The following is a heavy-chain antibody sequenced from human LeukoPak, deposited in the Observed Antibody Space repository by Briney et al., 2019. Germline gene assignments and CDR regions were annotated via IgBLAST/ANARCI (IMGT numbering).Heavy chain of an antibody. CDR2: INHNGST. Sequence: PSETLSLTCAVYGGSFSGYYWSWIRQPPGKGLEWIGEINHNGSTNYNPSLKSRVTISVDTSKNQFSLKLSSVTAADTAVYYCARSVGSGYDYWGQGTLVTVSS. D-gene: IGHD6-19*01. CDR1: GGSFSGYY. V-gene: IGHV4-34*01. CDR3: ARSVGSGYDY. J-gene: IGHJ4*02.